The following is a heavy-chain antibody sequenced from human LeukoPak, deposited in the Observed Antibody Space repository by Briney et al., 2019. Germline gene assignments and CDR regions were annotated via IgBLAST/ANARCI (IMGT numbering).Heavy chain of an antibody. J-gene: IGHJ4*02. Sequence: PSETLSLTCTVSGGSISSYYWSWIRQPPGKGLEWIGYIYYSGSTNYNPSLKSRVTISVDTSKNQFSPKLSSVTAADTAVYYCAREEYSSSWYLDYWGQGTLVTVSS. CDR3: AREEYSSSWYLDY. V-gene: IGHV4-59*01. CDR1: GGSISSYY. CDR2: IYYSGST. D-gene: IGHD6-13*01.